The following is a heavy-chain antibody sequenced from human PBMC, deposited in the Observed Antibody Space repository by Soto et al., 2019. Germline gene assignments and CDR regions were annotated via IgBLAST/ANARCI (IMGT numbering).Heavy chain of an antibody. CDR3: ARDSVTDYYYYYGMDV. J-gene: IGHJ6*02. D-gene: IGHD2-21*02. Sequence: ASVKVSCKASGYTFTGYYMHWVRQTPGQGLEWMGWINPNSGGTNYAQKFQGRVTMTRDTSISTAYMELSRLRSDDTAVYYCARDSVTDYYYYYGMDVWGQGTTVTVSS. CDR2: INPNSGGT. CDR1: GYTFTGYY. V-gene: IGHV1-2*02.